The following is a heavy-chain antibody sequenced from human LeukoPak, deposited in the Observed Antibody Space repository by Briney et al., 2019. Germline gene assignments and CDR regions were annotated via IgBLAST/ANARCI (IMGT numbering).Heavy chain of an antibody. Sequence: HAGGSLRLSCAASGFTFSSYAMSWVLQAPGKGLEWVSAISGSGGSTYYADSVKGRFTISRDNSKNTLYLQMNRLRAEDTAVYYCAKDRPAVAVAGTAAFDYWGQGTLVTVSS. J-gene: IGHJ4*02. CDR1: GFTFSSYA. V-gene: IGHV3-23*01. D-gene: IGHD6-19*01. CDR2: ISGSGGST. CDR3: AKDRPAVAVAGTAAFDY.